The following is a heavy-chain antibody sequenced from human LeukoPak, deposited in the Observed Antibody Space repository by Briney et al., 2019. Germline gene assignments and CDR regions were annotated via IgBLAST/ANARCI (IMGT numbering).Heavy chain of an antibody. Sequence: PGRALRLSCAASGFTFSRYAMHWVRQAPGRGLEWVAVVTYDGSNKYYADSVRGRFTISRDNSKNTLYLQMNSLRAEDTALYSCATTPSWSYYSYSYMDAWVKGTTVTVSS. D-gene: IGHD1-26*01. CDR2: VTYDGSNK. CDR1: GFTFSRYA. CDR3: ATTPSWSYYSYSYMDA. J-gene: IGHJ6*03. V-gene: IGHV3-30-3*01.